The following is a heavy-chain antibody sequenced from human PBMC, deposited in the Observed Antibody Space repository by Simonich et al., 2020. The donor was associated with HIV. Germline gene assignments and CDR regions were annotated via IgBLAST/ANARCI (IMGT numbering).Heavy chain of an antibody. CDR3: ARHSGYADAFDI. CDR1: GGSFSGYY. D-gene: IGHD5-12*01. Sequence: QVQLQQWGAGLLKPSETLSLTCAVYGGSFSGYYWSWIRQPPGKGLEWIGDIDDSGRPTYSPSLKSRVTISLDTSKNQFSLKLSSVTAADTAVYYCARHSGYADAFDIWGQGTMITVSS. CDR2: IDDSGRP. V-gene: IGHV4-34*01. J-gene: IGHJ3*02.